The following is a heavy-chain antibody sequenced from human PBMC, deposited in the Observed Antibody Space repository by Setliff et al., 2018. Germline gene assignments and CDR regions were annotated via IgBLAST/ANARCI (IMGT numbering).Heavy chain of an antibody. D-gene: IGHD3-10*01. J-gene: IGHJ3*02. Sequence: ETLSLSCAASGFTFSSYSMNWVRQAPGKGLEWVSSISGSSSYIYYADSVKGRFTISRDNAKNSLYLQMNSLRAEDTAVYYCARGFGWGAFDIWGQGTMVTVSS. CDR3: ARGFGWGAFDI. V-gene: IGHV3-21*01. CDR2: ISGSSSYI. CDR1: GFTFSSYS.